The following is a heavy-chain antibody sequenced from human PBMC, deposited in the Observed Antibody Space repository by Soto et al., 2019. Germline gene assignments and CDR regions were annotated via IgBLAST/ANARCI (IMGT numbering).Heavy chain of an antibody. CDR3: ARESPYSYANYYYYGMDG. Sequence: SVKVSCKASGYTFTGHYLHWLRQAPGQGLEWRGWINPNIGSTNNARKFQGWVTMTRDSSISTAYMELSKLTSHDTAVYYCARESPYSYANYYYYGMDGWGQGTTVTVAS. V-gene: IGHV1-2*04. J-gene: IGHJ6*02. D-gene: IGHD5-18*01. CDR1: GYTFTGHY. CDR2: INPNIGST.